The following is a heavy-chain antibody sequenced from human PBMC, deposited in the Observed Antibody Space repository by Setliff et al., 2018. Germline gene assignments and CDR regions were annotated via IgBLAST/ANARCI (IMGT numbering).Heavy chain of an antibody. V-gene: IGHV3-21*01. J-gene: IGHJ6*03. CDR3: ARAVTIFGVVTPIYFYYMDV. Sequence: GGSLRLSCAASGFIFSSHEMTWVRQAPGKGLEWVASISGSSSDIYYADSVKGRFSISRDNAKNSLYLQMNSLRAEDTALFYCARAVTIFGVVTPIYFYYMDVWGKGTTVTVSS. CDR2: ISGSSSDI. D-gene: IGHD3-3*01. CDR1: GFIFSSHE.